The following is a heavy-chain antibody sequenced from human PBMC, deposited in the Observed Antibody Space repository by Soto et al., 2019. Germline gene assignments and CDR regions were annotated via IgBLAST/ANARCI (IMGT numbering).Heavy chain of an antibody. CDR3: ARMRGRLLGSFDV. CDR2: ILPVYNTT. D-gene: IGHD3-16*01. V-gene: IGHV1-69*06. Sequence: QEKLVQNGAEVKKPGSSVKVSCKTSGGSFRNNAFSWVRQAPGQGLEWMGQILPVYNTTNYARKFQGRVTITADKSTTTIHMELNTVRSDDTALYYCARMRGRLLGSFDVWGQGTTFSVSS. CDR1: GGSFRNNA. J-gene: IGHJ3*01.